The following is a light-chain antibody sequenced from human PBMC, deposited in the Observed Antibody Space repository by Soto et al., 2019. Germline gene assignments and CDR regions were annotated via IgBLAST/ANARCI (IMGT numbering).Light chain of an antibody. Sequence: EVVMTQSPATLSVSPGERVTLSCRASQNILNNLAWYQRKPGQAPRLLISGSSTRATGIPARFSGSGSGTEFTLTITSLQSEDVATFYCQQYNDWPALTFGGGTRVEIK. CDR2: GSS. CDR3: QQYNDWPALT. CDR1: QNILNN. V-gene: IGKV3-15*01. J-gene: IGKJ4*01.